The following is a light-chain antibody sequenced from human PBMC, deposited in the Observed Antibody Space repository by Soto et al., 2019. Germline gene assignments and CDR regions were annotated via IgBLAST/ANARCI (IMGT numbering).Light chain of an antibody. CDR1: QSVSNNY. Sequence: DIVLTQSPGTLSVSPGERATLSCRASQSVSNNYLAWYQQKPGQAPRLLIYGASSRATGFPDRFSGSGSGTDFTLTISGLEPEDSAVYYCQQYGSSSEITFGQGTRLEIK. CDR2: GAS. J-gene: IGKJ5*01. V-gene: IGKV3-20*01. CDR3: QQYGSSSEIT.